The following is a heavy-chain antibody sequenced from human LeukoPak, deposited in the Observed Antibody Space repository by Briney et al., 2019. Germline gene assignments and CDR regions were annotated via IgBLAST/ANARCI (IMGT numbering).Heavy chain of an antibody. Sequence: PSGTLSLTCAVSGGSISSSNWWSWVRPPPGKGLEWIGEIYHSGSTNYNPSLKSRVTISVDTSKNQFSLKLSSVTAADTAVYYCARGPTYSGSLDYWGQGTLVTVSS. V-gene: IGHV4-4*02. D-gene: IGHD1-26*01. CDR1: GGSISSSNW. CDR2: IYHSGST. CDR3: ARGPTYSGSLDY. J-gene: IGHJ4*02.